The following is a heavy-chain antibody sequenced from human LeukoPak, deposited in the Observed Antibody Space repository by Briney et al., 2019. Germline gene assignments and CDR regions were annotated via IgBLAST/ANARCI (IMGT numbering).Heavy chain of an antibody. V-gene: IGHV4-61*02. J-gene: IGHJ5*02. CDR1: GGSIISNNFY. Sequence: PSETLSLTCTVSGGSIISNNFYWSWIRQPAGKGLEWIGRIYGSGSTNYSPSLRGRVTISMDTSKNQFSLNLNSVTAADTAVYFCARGWGSTSSNYFDPWGQGTLVTFSS. CDR3: ARGWGSTSSNYFDP. CDR2: IYGSGST. D-gene: IGHD2-2*01.